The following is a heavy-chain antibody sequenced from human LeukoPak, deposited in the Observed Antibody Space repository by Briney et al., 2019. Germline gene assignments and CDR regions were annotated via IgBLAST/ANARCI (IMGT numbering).Heavy chain of an antibody. CDR3: ARELLWFGGGGVDV. CDR1: GFTLSTYW. V-gene: IGHV3-7*01. J-gene: IGHJ6*02. D-gene: IGHD3-10*01. CDR2: IRHDGSEK. Sequence: PGGSQRLSCATSGFTLSTYWMSWVRQAPGKGPEWVANIRHDGSEKNYVDSVKGRFTISRDNAKNSLYLQMNSLRAEDTAIYYCARELLWFGGGGVDVWGQGTTVTVSS.